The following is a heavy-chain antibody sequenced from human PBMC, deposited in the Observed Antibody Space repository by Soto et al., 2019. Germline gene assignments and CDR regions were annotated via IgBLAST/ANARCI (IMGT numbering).Heavy chain of an antibody. Sequence: GGSLRLSCAASGFTFSSYSMNWVRQAPGKGLEWVSSISSSSSYIYYADSVKGRFTISRDNAKNSLYLQMNSLRAEDTAVYYCAREGYYYDSSGYQHDAFDIWGQGTMVTVS. D-gene: IGHD3-22*01. CDR3: AREGYYYDSSGYQHDAFDI. CDR1: GFTFSSYS. V-gene: IGHV3-21*01. J-gene: IGHJ3*02. CDR2: ISSSSSYI.